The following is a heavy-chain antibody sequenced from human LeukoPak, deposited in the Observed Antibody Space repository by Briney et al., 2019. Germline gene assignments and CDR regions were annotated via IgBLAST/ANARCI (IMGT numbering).Heavy chain of an antibody. Sequence: SVKVSCKASGGTFSSYAISWVRQAPGQGLEWMGGIIPIFGTANYAQKFQGRVTITADESTSTAYMELSSLRSEDTAVYHCARGLNSGYDPTLRLWGQGTLVTVSS. CDR1: GGTFSSYA. V-gene: IGHV1-69*13. J-gene: IGHJ4*02. D-gene: IGHD5-12*01. CDR2: IIPIFGTA. CDR3: ARGLNSGYDPTLRL.